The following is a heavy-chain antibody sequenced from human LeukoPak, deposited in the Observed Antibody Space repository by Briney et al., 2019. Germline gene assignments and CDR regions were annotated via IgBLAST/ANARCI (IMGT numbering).Heavy chain of an antibody. Sequence: GGSLRLSCAASGFTFSSYGMHWVRQAPGKGLEWVAVIWYDGSNKYYADSVKGRFTISRDNSKNTLYLQMNSLRAEDTAVYYCARDGCSGGSCNYYYGMDVWGQGTTVTVSS. CDR2: IWYDGSNK. J-gene: IGHJ6*02. D-gene: IGHD2-15*01. CDR3: ARDGCSGGSCNYYYGMDV. V-gene: IGHV3-33*01. CDR1: GFTFSSYG.